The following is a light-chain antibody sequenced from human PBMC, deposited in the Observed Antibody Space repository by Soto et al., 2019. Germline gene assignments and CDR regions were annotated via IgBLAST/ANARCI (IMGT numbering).Light chain of an antibody. Sequence: EIVLTQSPATLSLSPGERATLSCRASQSVSSYLAWYQQKPGQAPRLLIYDASNRATGTPARFSGSGSGTDFTLTISSLEPEDFAVYYWQQRSNWPPWTFGQGTKVEIK. CDR3: QQRSNWPPWT. J-gene: IGKJ1*01. V-gene: IGKV3-11*01. CDR1: QSVSSY. CDR2: DAS.